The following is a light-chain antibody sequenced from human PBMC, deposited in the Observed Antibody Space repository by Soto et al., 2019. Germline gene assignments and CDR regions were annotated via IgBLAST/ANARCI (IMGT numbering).Light chain of an antibody. CDR3: QHYDDSRT. V-gene: IGKV3-20*01. CDR1: QNIASTL. J-gene: IGKJ1*01. CDR2: GTS. Sequence: IVLTQSPGTLSLSPGERATLSWRASQNIASTLLAWYKHRPGQPPSLLIYGTSGRATGIPDRFTGSGSGTDFTLTISRLEPEDFAVYYCQHYDDSRTFGPGTKVEIK.